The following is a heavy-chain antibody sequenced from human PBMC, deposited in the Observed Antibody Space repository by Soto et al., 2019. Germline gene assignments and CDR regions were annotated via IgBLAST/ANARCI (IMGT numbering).Heavy chain of an antibody. CDR2: ISAYNGNT. CDR1: GYTFTSYG. CDR3: ARDRSGGIAATPRAWDY. D-gene: IGHD6-13*01. Sequence: GASVKVSCKASGYTFTSYGISWVRQAPGQGLEWMGWISAYNGNTNYAQKFQGRVTMTTDTSTSTAYMELRSLRSDDTAVYYCARDRSGGIAATPRAWDYWGQRTLVTVSS. J-gene: IGHJ4*02. V-gene: IGHV1-18*01.